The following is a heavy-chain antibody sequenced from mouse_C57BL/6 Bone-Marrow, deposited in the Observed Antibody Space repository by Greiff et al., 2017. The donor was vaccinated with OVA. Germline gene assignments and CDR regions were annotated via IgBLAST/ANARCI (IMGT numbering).Heavy chain of an antibody. V-gene: IGHV5-12*01. CDR3: ARDGYHH. D-gene: IGHD2-3*01. CDR2: ISNGGGST. Sequence: EVQRVESGGGLVQPGGSLKLSCAASGFTFSDYYMYWVRQTPEKRLEWVAYISNGGGSTYYPDTVKGRFTISRDNAKNTLYLQMSRLKSEDTAMYYCARDGYHHWGQGTLVTVSA. CDR1: GFTFSDYY. J-gene: IGHJ3*01.